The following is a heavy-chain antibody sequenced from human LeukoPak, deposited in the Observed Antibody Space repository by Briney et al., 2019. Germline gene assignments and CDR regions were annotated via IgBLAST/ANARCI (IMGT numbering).Heavy chain of an antibody. J-gene: IGHJ4*02. V-gene: IGHV3-23*01. CDR2: ISGRGDST. CDR1: GFTFSSFA. Sequence: PGGSLRLSCAASGFTFSSFAMSWVLQAPGKGLEWVSVISGRGDSTYYADSVKGRFTISRDNSKSTVYLQMNSLRAEDTAVYYCARETGDFDSWGQGTLVIVSS. CDR3: ARETGDFDS. D-gene: IGHD7-27*01.